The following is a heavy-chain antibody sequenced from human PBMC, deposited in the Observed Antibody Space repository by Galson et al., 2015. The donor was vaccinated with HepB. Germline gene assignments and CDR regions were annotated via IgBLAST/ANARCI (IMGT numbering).Heavy chain of an antibody. V-gene: IGHV3-33*01. Sequence: SLRLSCAASGFTFSSYGMHWVRQAPGKGLEWVAVIWYDGSNKYYADSVKGRFTISRDNSKNTLYLQMNSLRAEDTAVYYCARYSSSGAIPYYYGMDVWGQGTTVTVSS. CDR2: IWYDGSNK. CDR3: ARYSSSGAIPYYYGMDV. CDR1: GFTFSSYG. D-gene: IGHD6-13*01. J-gene: IGHJ6*02.